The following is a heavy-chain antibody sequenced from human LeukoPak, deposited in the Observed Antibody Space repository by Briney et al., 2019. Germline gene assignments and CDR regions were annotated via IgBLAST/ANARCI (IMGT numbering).Heavy chain of an antibody. D-gene: IGHD3-10*01. Sequence: GGSLRLSCAVSGFTFSSYWMSWVRQTPGTGLEWVAFIRSDGSIKYYADSVKGRFTISRDNSKNTLYVQMNSLRAEDTAVYYCAKALGPAMVRGVIDYWGQGTLVTVSS. V-gene: IGHV3-30*02. CDR1: GFTFSSYW. CDR2: IRSDGSIK. J-gene: IGHJ4*02. CDR3: AKALGPAMVRGVIDY.